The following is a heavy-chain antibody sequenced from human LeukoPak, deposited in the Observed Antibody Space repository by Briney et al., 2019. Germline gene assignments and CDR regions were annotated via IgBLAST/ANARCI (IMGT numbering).Heavy chain of an antibody. CDR1: GGSISSYY. CDR3: ARDHGGGMGSYNWFDP. V-gene: IGHV4-59*01. D-gene: IGHD6-13*01. CDR2: IYYSGST. J-gene: IGHJ5*02. Sequence: SETLSLTCTVSGGSISSYYWSWIRQPPGKGLEWIGYIYYSGSTNYNPSLKSRVTISVDTSKNQFSLKLSSVTAADTAVYYCARDHGGGMGSYNWFDPWGQGTLVTVSS.